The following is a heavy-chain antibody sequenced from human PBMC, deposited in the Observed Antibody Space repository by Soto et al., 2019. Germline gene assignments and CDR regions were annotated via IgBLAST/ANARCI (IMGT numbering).Heavy chain of an antibody. V-gene: IGHV3-23*01. D-gene: IGHD1-7*01. CDR2: SSATGAGT. J-gene: IGHJ4*02. Sequence: WGALIVSCASSGFTFSIYGMTWVRQAPGKGLEWVSFSSATGAGTYYADSVKGRFTISRDNSKNTLYLQMTSLRADDTAVYYCAKDRRAGGNYGFYSDFWGQGALVTVSS. CDR1: GFTFSIYG. CDR3: AKDRRAGGNYGFYSDF.